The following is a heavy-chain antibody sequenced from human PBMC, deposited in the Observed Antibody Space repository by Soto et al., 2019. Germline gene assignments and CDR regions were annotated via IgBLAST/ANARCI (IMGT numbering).Heavy chain of an antibody. Sequence: QVQLVQSGAEVKKPGASVKVSCKASGYTFTGHYIHWVRQAPEQGPEWMGEIGPESGATRYAQKFQGRVTMTTDTSTSTAYMELRSLRSDDTAVYYCAIIADFWSGYPRHYGMDVWGQGTTVTVSS. CDR2: IGPESGAT. D-gene: IGHD3-3*01. CDR1: GYTFTGHY. CDR3: AIIADFWSGYPRHYGMDV. J-gene: IGHJ6*02. V-gene: IGHV1-2*02.